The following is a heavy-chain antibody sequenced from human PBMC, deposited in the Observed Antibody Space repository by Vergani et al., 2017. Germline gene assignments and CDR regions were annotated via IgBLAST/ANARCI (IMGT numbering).Heavy chain of an antibody. J-gene: IGHJ6*03. CDR3: AGSGYYYYYYMDV. CDR2: IYYSGST. V-gene: IGHV4-39*01. D-gene: IGHD7-27*01. CDR1: GGSISSSSYY. Sequence: QLQLQESGPGLVKPSETLSLTCTVSGGSISSSSYYWGWIRQPPGKGLEWIGSIYYSGSTYYNQSLKSRVTISVDTSKNQFSLKLSSVTAADTAVYYCAGSGYYYYYYMDVWGKGTTVTVSS.